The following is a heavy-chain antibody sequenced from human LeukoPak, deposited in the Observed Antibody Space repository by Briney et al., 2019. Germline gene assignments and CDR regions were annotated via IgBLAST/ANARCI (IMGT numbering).Heavy chain of an antibody. V-gene: IGHV4-34*01. D-gene: IGHD3-3*01. CDR2: INHSGST. J-gene: IGHJ4*02. CDR3: ARGHDFWSGAYYFDY. CDR1: GGSFSGYY. Sequence: PSETLSLTCAVYGGSFSGYYWSWIRQPPGKGLEWIGEINHSGSTNYNPSLKGRVTISVDTSKNQFSLKLSSVTAADTAVYYCARGHDFWSGAYYFDYWGQGTLVTVSS.